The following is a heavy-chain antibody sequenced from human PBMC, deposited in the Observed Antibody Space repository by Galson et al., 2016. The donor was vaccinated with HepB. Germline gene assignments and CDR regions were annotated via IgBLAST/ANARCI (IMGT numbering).Heavy chain of an antibody. D-gene: IGHD5-24*01. CDR1: GYTFTSYY. V-gene: IGHV1-46*01. CDR2: ISPRGGST. J-gene: IGHJ4*02. CDR3: ARDPGDGYDLPYDY. Sequence: SVKVSCKASGYTFTSYYMHWVRQAPGQGPEWMGTISPRGGSTGYAQKFQGRVTMTRDTSTSTVYMELSSLRSEDTAVYYCARDPGDGYDLPYDYWGQGTLVTVSS.